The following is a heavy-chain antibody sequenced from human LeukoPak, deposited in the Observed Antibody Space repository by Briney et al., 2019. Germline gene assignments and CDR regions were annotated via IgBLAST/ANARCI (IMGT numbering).Heavy chain of an antibody. V-gene: IGHV1-18*01. J-gene: IGHJ6*02. CDR1: GYTFTSYG. CDR2: ISAYDGNT. D-gene: IGHD3-22*01. CDR3: ARDSNNYDSSGAHHNYYYGMDD. Sequence: ASVKVSCKASGYTFTSYGISWVRQAPGQGLEWMGWISAYDGNTNYAQTLEGRVTMTRDTFTSTAYMELRRVRTEETVVYYRARDSNNYDSSGAHHNYYYGMDDWGQGTPVTVSS.